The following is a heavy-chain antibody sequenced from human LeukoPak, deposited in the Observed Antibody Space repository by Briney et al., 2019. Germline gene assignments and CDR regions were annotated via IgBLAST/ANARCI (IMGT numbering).Heavy chain of an antibody. V-gene: IGHV4-4*07. Sequence: PSETLSLTCSVSSDAISTHSWSWIRRPAGKRLEWIGHISPSGNTNYNPSLKSRVTMSVDTSKNHFSLKLSSVTAADTAVYYCARRPYWYFDLWGRGTLVTVSS. D-gene: IGHD6-6*01. CDR3: ARRPYWYFDL. J-gene: IGHJ2*01. CDR2: ISPSGNT. CDR1: SDAISTHS.